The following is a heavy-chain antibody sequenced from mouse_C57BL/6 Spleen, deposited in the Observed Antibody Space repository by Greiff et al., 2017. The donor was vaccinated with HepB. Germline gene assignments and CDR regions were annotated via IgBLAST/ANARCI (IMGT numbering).Heavy chain of an antibody. Sequence: EVMLVESGGGLVQPGESLKLSCESNEYEFPSHDMPWVRKTPEKRLELVAAINSDGGSTYYPDTMERRSIISRDNTKKTLYLQMSSLRSEDTALYYCARHETGDYAMDYWGQGTSVTVSS. CDR2: INSDGGST. V-gene: IGHV5-2*01. D-gene: IGHD4-1*01. CDR1: EYEFPSHD. CDR3: ARHETGDYAMDY. J-gene: IGHJ4*01.